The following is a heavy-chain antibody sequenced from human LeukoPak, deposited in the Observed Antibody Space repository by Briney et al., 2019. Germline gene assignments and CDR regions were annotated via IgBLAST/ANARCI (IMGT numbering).Heavy chain of an antibody. CDR2: MYYSGIT. CDR3: AREVRLCDVHCCRDAVDI. V-gene: IGHV4-59*01. D-gene: IGHD2-15*01. Sequence: SSETLSLTCTVSGGSISSNSYYWVRQPPGKGLKWIGYMYYSGITNYNPSLYSRVTISVDTSTIEFSLHLSSLTAAYTAMYYSAREVRLCDVHCCRDAVDIWGQGTMVTVSS. CDR1: GGSISSNS. J-gene: IGHJ3*02.